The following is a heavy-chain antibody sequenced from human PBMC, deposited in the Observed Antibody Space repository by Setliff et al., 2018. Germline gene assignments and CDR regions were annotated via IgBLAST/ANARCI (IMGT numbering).Heavy chain of an antibody. CDR2: IIPMFGT. Sequence: SVKVSCKASGGTFSSYVISWVREAPGQGLEWMGEIIPMFGTNYAQKFQGRVTITADESTSTAYMELSSLGSEDTAVYYCAGGQPLVRKYYYYMDVWGKGTTVTVSS. J-gene: IGHJ6*03. CDR3: AGGQPLVRKYYYYMDV. CDR1: GGTFSSYV. V-gene: IGHV1-69*13. D-gene: IGHD3-10*01.